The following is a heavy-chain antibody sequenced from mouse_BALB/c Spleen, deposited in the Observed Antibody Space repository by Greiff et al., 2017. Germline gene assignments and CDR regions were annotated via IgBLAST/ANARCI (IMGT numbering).Heavy chain of an antibody. CDR2: IYPGDGDT. D-gene: IGHD1-2*01. Sequence: VQLVESGPELVKPGASVKISCKASGYAFSSSWMNWVKQRPGQGLEWIGRIYPGDGDTNYNGKFKGKATLTADKSSSTAYMQLSSLTSVDSAVYFCARGYGYGMDYWGQGTSVTVSS. V-gene: IGHV1-82*01. CDR3: ARGYGYGMDY. CDR1: GYAFSSSW. J-gene: IGHJ4*01.